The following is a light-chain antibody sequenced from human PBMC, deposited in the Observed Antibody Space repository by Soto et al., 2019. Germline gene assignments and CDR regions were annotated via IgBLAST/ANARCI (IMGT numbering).Light chain of an antibody. J-gene: IGLJ2*01. Sequence: QSALTQPASVSGSPGQSITISCTGSSSDVGGYNYVSWYQQHPGKAPKPMIYEVTNRPSGVSNRFSASKSGNTASLTISGLQAEDEADYYCSSYTSSSTPVVFGGGTKLTVL. CDR2: EVT. CDR1: SSDVGGYNY. V-gene: IGLV2-14*01. CDR3: SSYTSSSTPVV.